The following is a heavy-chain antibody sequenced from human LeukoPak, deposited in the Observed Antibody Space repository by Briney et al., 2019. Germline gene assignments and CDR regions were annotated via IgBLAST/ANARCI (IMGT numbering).Heavy chain of an antibody. J-gene: IGHJ5*02. CDR2: IYYSGST. CDR1: GGSISSGGYY. V-gene: IGHV4-31*03. D-gene: IGHD6-13*01. CDR3: ARGVAAAGEPCFDP. Sequence: SQTLSLTCTVSGGSISSGGYYWSWIRQHPGKGLEWIGYIYYSGSTYYNPSLKSRVTISVDTSKNQFSLKLSSVTAADTAVYYCARGVAAAGEPCFDPWGQGTLVTVSS.